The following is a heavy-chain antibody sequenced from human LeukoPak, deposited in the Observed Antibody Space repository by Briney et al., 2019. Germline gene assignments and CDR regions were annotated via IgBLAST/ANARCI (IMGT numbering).Heavy chain of an antibody. V-gene: IGHV1-69*01. CDR2: IIPIFGTA. D-gene: IGHD3-22*01. J-gene: IGHJ4*02. CDR3: AREGYYDSSGYLFSDFDY. CDR1: GYTLTELS. Sequence: VKVSCKVSGYTLTELSMHWVRQAPGQGLEWMGGIIPIFGTANYAQKFQGRVTITADESTSTAYMELSSLRSEDTAVYYCAREGYYDSSGYLFSDFDYWGQGTLVTVSS.